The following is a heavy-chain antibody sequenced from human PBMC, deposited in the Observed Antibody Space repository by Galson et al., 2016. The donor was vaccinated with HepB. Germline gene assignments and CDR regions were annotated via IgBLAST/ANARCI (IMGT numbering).Heavy chain of an antibody. D-gene: IGHD6-19*01. CDR3: ARGDPWYSSGWGPDY. J-gene: IGHJ4*02. V-gene: IGHV3-33*01. CDR1: GFTFKTYA. CDR2: TWHDGSKK. Sequence: SLRLSCAASGFTFKTYAMHWVRQAPGKGLDWVAVTWHDGSKKYFADSTKGRFTVSRDNSKNTLYLQMNSLSVEDTAVYYCARGDPWYSSGWGPDYWGQGTLVAVSS.